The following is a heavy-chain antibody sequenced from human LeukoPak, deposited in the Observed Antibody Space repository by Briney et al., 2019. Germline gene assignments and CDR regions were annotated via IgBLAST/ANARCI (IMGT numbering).Heavy chain of an antibody. CDR1: GFTFTDYY. Sequence: PGGSLRLSCAASGFTFTDYYMSWIRQAPGKGLEWVSYITNTGTTIYYADSVKGRFTISRDNAKNSLYLQMNSLRAEDTAVYYCARDGHYDILTGYFQDWGQGTLVTVSS. D-gene: IGHD3-9*01. CDR2: ITNTGTTI. CDR3: ARDGHYDILTGYFQD. J-gene: IGHJ1*01. V-gene: IGHV3-11*01.